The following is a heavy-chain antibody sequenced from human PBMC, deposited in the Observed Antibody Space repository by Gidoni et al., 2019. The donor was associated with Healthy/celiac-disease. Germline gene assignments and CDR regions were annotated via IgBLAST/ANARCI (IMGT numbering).Heavy chain of an antibody. J-gene: IGHJ4*02. D-gene: IGHD5-12*01. CDR3: AKGPVEMATITNY. CDR2: ISGSGGST. Sequence: EVKLVQSGGGLVQTGGSRRLSRAAPGFTCSSYAMSWVRQAPGKGLEWGSAISGSGGSTYYADSVKGRFTFSRDNSKNTLYQQMNSLRAEDTAVYYWAKGPVEMATITNYWGQGTLVTVSS. V-gene: IGHV3-23*04. CDR1: GFTCSSYA.